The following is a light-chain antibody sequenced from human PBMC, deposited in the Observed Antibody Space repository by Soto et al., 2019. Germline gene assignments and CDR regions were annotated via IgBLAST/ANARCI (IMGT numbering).Light chain of an antibody. CDR2: RNN. CDR1: SSNIGSNY. Sequence: QSVLTQPPSASGTPGQRVTISCSGSSSNIGSNYVYWYQQLPGTAPKLLIYRNNQRPSGVPDRFSGSKSGTSASLAISGLRSDDEADYYCAASDDSLSGRVFGGGTQLTVL. V-gene: IGLV1-47*01. CDR3: AASDDSLSGRV. J-gene: IGLJ7*01.